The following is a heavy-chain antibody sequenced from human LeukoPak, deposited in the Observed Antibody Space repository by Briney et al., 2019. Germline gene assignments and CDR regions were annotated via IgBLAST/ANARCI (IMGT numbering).Heavy chain of an antibody. CDR3: ARDPYAHLDV. CDR2: ISSSSSYI. CDR1: GFTFSSYS. J-gene: IGHJ6*02. D-gene: IGHD2-8*01. Sequence: GGSLRLSCAASGFTFSSYSMNWVRQAPGKGLEWVSSISSSSSYIYYADSVKGRFTISRDNSKNTLYLQMNSLRAEDTAVYYCARDPYAHLDVWGQGTTVTVSS. V-gene: IGHV3-21*01.